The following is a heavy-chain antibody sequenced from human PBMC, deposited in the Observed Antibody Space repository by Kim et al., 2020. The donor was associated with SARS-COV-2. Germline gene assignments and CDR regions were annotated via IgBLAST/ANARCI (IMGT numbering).Heavy chain of an antibody. CDR1: GGSFSGYY. J-gene: IGHJ6*03. CDR3: ARGGIVVVPVALDKIYYYYHSTDV. V-gene: IGHV4-34*01. Sequence: SETLSLTCAVYGGSFSGYYWSWIRQPPGKGLEWIGEINHSGSTNYNPSLKSRVTISVATSKNQFSLKLSSVTAGDTAVYYCARGGIVVVPVALDKIYYYYHSTDVGGKGTAFTAS. CDR2: INHSGST. D-gene: IGHD2-2*01.